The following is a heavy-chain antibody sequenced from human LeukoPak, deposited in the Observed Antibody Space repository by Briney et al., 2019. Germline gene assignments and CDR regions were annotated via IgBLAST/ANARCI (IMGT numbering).Heavy chain of an antibody. CDR2: IYYSGST. CDR3: ARGRIVGAKLFDY. CDR1: GGSISSYY. Sequence: PSETLSLTCTVSGGSISSYYWSWIRQPPGKGLEWIGYIYYSGSTNYSPSLKSRVTISVDTSKNQFSLKLSSVTAADTAVYYCARGRIVGAKLFDYWGQGTLVTVSS. D-gene: IGHD1-26*01. J-gene: IGHJ4*02. V-gene: IGHV4-59*12.